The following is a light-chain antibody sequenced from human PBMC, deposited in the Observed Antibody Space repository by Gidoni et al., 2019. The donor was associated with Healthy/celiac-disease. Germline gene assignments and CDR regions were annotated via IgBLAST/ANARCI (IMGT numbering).Light chain of an antibody. V-gene: IGKV1-39*01. J-gene: IGKJ4*01. Sequence: DTQRTQSPPSLSASVGDRVTITCRASQSISSYLDWYQQKPGKAPKLLIYAASSLQSGVPSRFSGSGSGTDFTLTISSLQPEDFATYYCQQGYSTPRTFGRGTKVEIK. CDR3: QQGYSTPRT. CDR2: AAS. CDR1: QSISSY.